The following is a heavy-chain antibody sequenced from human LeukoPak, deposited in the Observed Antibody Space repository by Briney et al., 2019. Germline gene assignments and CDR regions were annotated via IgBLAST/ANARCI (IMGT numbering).Heavy chain of an antibody. V-gene: IGHV4-30-2*01. CDR2: IYHSGST. D-gene: IGHD3-10*01. CDR3: XXXXXXXXXGVITDWFDP. Sequence: SQTLSLTCAVSGGSISSGGYSWSWIRQPPGKGLEWIGYIYHSGSTYYNPSLKSRVTISVDRSKNQFSLKLSSVTAADTAVYXXXXXXXXXXXGVITDWFDPWGQETLVTVSS. CDR1: GGSISSGGYS. J-gene: IGHJ5*02.